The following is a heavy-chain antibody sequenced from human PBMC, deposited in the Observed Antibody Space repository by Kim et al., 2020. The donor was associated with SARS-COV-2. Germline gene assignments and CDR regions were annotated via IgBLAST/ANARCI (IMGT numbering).Heavy chain of an antibody. CDR2: INPNSGGT. V-gene: IGHV1-2*02. J-gene: IGHJ4*02. D-gene: IGHD3-10*01. CDR3: ATERGIYGSGSYGLFDY. Sequence: ASVKVSCKASGYTFTGYYMHWVRQAPGQGLEWMGWINPNSGGTNYAQKFQGRVTMTRDTSISTAYMELSRLRSDDTAVYYCATERGIYGSGSYGLFDYWGQVTLVTVSS. CDR1: GYTFTGYY.